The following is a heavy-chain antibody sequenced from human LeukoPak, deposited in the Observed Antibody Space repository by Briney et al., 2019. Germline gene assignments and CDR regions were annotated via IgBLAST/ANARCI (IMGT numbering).Heavy chain of an antibody. CDR1: GYTFTGYY. J-gene: IGHJ5*02. CDR2: INPNSGGT. V-gene: IGHV1-2*02. D-gene: IGHD3-10*01. Sequence: ASVKVSCKASGYTFTGYYMHWVRQAPGQGLEWMGWINPNSGGTNYAQKFQGRVTMTRDTSISTAYMELSRLRSDDTAVYYCASSIGGLRFTLRSDLHVRSNWFDPWGQGTLVTVSS. CDR3: ASSIGGLRFTLRSDLHVRSNWFDP.